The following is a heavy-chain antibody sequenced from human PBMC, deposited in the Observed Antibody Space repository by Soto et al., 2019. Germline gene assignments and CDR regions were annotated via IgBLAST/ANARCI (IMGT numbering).Heavy chain of an antibody. V-gene: IGHV5-51*01. J-gene: IGHJ6*02. CDR2: IHPDDSDT. D-gene: IGHD1-7*01. Sequence: PGESLKISCKGSGYSFTGYWNGWGRQMPGKGLEWMGIIHPDDSDTRYSPSFQGQVTISADKPISTAYLQCSSLKASETAMYYCTRQRLSMGTTRRYYYYGMDVWGQGTTVTVSS. CDR3: TRQRLSMGTTRRYYYYGMDV. CDR1: GYSFTGYW.